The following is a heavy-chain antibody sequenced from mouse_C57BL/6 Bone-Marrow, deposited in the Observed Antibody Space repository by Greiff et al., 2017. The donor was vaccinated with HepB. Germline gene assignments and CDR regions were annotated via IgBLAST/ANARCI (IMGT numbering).Heavy chain of an antibody. D-gene: IGHD3-2*02. J-gene: IGHJ3*01. CDR2: IYPGDGDT. CDR1: GYAFSSSW. CDR3: GRSTAQAPGFAY. Sequence: VQLQESGPELVKPGASVKISCKASGYAFSSSWMNWVKQRPGKGLEWIGRIYPGDGDTNYNGKFKGKATLTADKSSSTAYMQLSRLTSEDSAVYVCGRSTAQAPGFAYWGQGTLVTVSA. V-gene: IGHV1-82*01.